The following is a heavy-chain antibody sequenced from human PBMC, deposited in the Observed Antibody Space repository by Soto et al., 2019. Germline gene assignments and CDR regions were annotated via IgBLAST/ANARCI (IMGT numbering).Heavy chain of an antibody. D-gene: IGHD3-10*01. J-gene: IGHJ3*02. CDR3: AKYYYGSGSIRAFDI. V-gene: IGHV3-23*01. CDR2: IVGSGDNT. Sequence: PGGSLRLSCAASGLTFSSYTMTWVRQAPGERLEWVSSIVGSGDNTYYADSVKGRFTISRDNSKTTLYLQMNSLRAEDTAVYYCAKYYYGSGSIRAFDIWGQGTMVTVS. CDR1: GLTFSSYT.